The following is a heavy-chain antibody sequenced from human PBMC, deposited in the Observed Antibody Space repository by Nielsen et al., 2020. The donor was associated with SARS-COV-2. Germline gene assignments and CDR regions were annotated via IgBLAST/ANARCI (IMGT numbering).Heavy chain of an antibody. J-gene: IGHJ4*02. CDR1: GYRFTSYW. D-gene: IGHD3-22*01. CDR2: MYPADSDT. CDR3: ARLLDSRVYPTLDY. V-gene: IGHV5-51*01. Sequence: GESLKISCEASGYRFTSYWIAWVRQTPGKGLEWMGIMYPADSDTKYSPSIQDQVTISADKSITTAYLQWSSLKASDTAIYYCARLLDSRVYPTLDYWGQGTLVTVSS.